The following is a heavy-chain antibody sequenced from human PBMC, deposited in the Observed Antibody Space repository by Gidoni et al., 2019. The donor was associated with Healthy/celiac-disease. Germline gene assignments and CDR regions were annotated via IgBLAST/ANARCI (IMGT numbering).Heavy chain of an antibody. J-gene: IGHJ4*02. V-gene: IGHV3-15*01. CDR2: IKSKTDGGTT. Sequence: EVQLVESGGGLVKPGGSLRLSCAASGFTFSNAWMSWVRQAPGKGLEWVGRIKSKTDGGTTDYAAPVKGRFTISRDDSKNTLYLQMNSLKTEDTAVYYCTTHVAGPYCSGGSCYVSSYFDYWGQGTLVTVSS. CDR3: TTHVAGPYCSGGSCYVSSYFDY. D-gene: IGHD2-15*01. CDR1: GFTFSNAW.